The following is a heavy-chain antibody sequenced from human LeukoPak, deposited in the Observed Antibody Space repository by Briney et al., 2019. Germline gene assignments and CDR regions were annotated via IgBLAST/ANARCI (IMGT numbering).Heavy chain of an antibody. V-gene: IGHV1-2*02. D-gene: IGHD5-18*01. CDR1: GYTFTGYY. CDR2: INPNSGGT. Sequence: ASVKVSCKASGYTFTGYYMHWVRQAPGQGLEWMGWINPNSGGTNYAQKFQGRVTMTRDTSISTAYMELSRLRSDDTAVYYCARDLRGYSYGYHYYYYMDVRGKGTTVTVSS. CDR3: ARDLRGYSYGYHYYYYMDV. J-gene: IGHJ6*03.